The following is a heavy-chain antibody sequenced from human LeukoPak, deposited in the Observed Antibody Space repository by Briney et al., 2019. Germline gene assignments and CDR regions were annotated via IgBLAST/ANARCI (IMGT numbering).Heavy chain of an antibody. CDR2: INPNSGDT. CDR3: ARDYDFWSGSLIDY. D-gene: IGHD3-3*01. Sequence: ASVKVSCKASGYTFTGYYVHWVRQAPGQGLEWMGWINPNSGDTHYAQKFQGRVTMTRDTSISTAYMELSSLTFDDTAVYYCARDYDFWSGSLIDYWGQGTLVTVAS. V-gene: IGHV1-2*02. J-gene: IGHJ4*02. CDR1: GYTFTGYY.